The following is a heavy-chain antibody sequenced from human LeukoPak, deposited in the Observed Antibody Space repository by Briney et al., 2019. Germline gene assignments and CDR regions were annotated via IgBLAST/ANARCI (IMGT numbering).Heavy chain of an antibody. CDR2: ISGSGGST. CDR1: GFTFGTYA. V-gene: IGHV3-23*01. Sequence: GGSLRFSCAASGFTFGTYAMSWVRRAPGKGLEWISAISGSGGSTYYANSVKGRFTISRDNSKNTLYLQMNSLRAEDTAVYYCAKIPYSSGWVQNWFDPWGQGTLVTVSS. CDR3: AKIPYSSGWVQNWFDP. D-gene: IGHD6-19*01. J-gene: IGHJ5*02.